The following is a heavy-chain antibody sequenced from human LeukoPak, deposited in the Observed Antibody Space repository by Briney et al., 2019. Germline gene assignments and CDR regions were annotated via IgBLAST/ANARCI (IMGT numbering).Heavy chain of an antibody. CDR3: ATGRDGYNSHYYGMDV. CDR1: GGSISSYY. J-gene: IGHJ6*02. V-gene: IGHV4-59*01. CDR2: IYYSGST. Sequence: PSETLSLTCTVSGGSISSYYWSWIRQPPGKGLEWIGYIYYSGSTNYNPSLKSRVTISVDTSKNQFSLKLSSVTAADTAVYYCATGRDGYNSHYYGMDVWGQGTTVTVSS. D-gene: IGHD5-24*01.